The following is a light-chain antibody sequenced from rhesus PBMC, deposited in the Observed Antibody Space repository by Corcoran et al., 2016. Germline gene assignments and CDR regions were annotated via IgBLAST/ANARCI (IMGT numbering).Light chain of an antibody. CDR1: QSVSNH. CDR3: LQHSNWPLT. J-gene: IGKJ4*01. Sequence: EIVMTQSPATLSLSPGERATLSCRASQSVSNHLAWYQQKTGQTPRLLIYGASSRATGSPDRFSGSGSGTDFTLTISSLEPEDVAVYYCLQHSNWPLTFGGGTKVELK. V-gene: IGKV3-24*01. CDR2: GAS.